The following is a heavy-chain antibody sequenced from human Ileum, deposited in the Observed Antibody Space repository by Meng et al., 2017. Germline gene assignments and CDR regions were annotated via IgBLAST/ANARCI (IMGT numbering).Heavy chain of an antibody. Sequence: QLQLQESGPGLVKPSETLSLMCTVSGCSISSSSRCCDWIRQPPGKGLEWIGSICYSGNTYYNPSLKSRVSMSVDTSKKQISLKLNSVTAADTAVYYCARRTGEVDLLDYWGQGTLVTVSS. V-gene: IGHV4-39*01. J-gene: IGHJ4*02. D-gene: IGHD7-27*01. CDR3: ARRTGEVDLLDY. CDR1: GCSISSSSRC. CDR2: ICYSGNT.